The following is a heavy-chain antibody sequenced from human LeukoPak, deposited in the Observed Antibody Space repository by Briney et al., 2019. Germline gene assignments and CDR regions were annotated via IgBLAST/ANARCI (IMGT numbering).Heavy chain of an antibody. CDR3: ARDLPAPNYYYYMDV. Sequence: ASVKVSCKASGGTFSSYAISWVRQAPGQGLEWMGGIIPIFGTANYAQKFQGRVTITADESTSTAYMELSSLRSEDTAVYYCARDLPAPNYYYYMDVWGKGTTVTVSS. V-gene: IGHV1-69*13. J-gene: IGHJ6*03. CDR1: GGTFSSYA. CDR2: IIPIFGTA.